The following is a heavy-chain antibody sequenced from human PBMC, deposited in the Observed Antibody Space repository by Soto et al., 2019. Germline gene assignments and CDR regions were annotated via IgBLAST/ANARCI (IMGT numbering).Heavy chain of an antibody. CDR3: MRGGWGDSPIDY. V-gene: IGHV1-2*02. CDR1: GYTFSAYY. J-gene: IGHJ4*02. D-gene: IGHD2-15*01. Sequence: AAVKVSCKTSGYTFSAYYVHWARLAPGRGFQWLGWINPSNEITAFSQFFQGRVTMTRDTSTNTVHMELNSLTSDDTAVYYCMRGGWGDSPIDYWGQGTQVTVSS. CDR2: INPSNEIT.